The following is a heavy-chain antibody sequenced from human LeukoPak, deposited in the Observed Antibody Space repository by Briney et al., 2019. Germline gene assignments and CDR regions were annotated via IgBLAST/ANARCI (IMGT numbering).Heavy chain of an antibody. CDR2: IYYSGST. Sequence: SETLSLTCTVSGGPINSHYWSWIRQPPGKGLEWIGYIYYSGSTNYNPSLKSRVSISVDTPKNQFSMKLTSVTAADTAVYYCARGQYYDFWSGRGYFDYWGQGTLVTVSS. D-gene: IGHD3-3*01. J-gene: IGHJ4*02. CDR3: ARGQYYDFWSGRGYFDY. V-gene: IGHV4-59*11. CDR1: GGPINSHY.